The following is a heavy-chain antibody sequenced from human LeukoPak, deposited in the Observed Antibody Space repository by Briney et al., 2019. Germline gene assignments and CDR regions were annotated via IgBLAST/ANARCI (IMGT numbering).Heavy chain of an antibody. V-gene: IGHV4-38-2*02. CDR2: FYHSGST. J-gene: IGHJ3*02. Sequence: PSETLSLTCALSRYSLSRGYYWGWIRQPPGKGLEWIGSFYHSGSTYYNPSLKSRFTISVDTSKNQFSLKLSSVTAADTAVYYCARDSSSADYQSDDAFDIWGQGTMVTVSS. D-gene: IGHD3-22*01. CDR1: RYSLSRGYY. CDR3: ARDSSSADYQSDDAFDI.